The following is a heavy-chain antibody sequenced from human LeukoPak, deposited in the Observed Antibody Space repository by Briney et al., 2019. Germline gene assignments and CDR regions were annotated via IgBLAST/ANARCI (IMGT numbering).Heavy chain of an antibody. CDR3: ARGGNHGDYWYFDL. J-gene: IGHJ2*01. D-gene: IGHD4-17*01. CDR2: IKQDGSER. V-gene: IGHV3-7*01. Sequence: GGSLRLSCSASEFTFSNFWMSWVRQAPGKGPEWVANIKQDGSERYYVDSVKGRFTISRDNAETSLHLQMNSLRAEDTAVYYCARGGNHGDYWYFDLWGRGTLVAVSS. CDR1: EFTFSNFW.